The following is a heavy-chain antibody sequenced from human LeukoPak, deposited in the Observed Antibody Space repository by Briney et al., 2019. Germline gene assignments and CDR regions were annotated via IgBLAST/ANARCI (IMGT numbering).Heavy chain of an antibody. J-gene: IGHJ4*02. CDR3: ARGGSRIVVVVAARKPHYFDY. Sequence: SETLSLTCAVYGGSFSGYYWSWIRQPPGKGLEWLGEISYSGSTNYNPSLKSRVTISVDTSKNQFSLKLSSVTAAGTAVYYCARGGSRIVVVVAARKPHYFDYWGQGTLVTVSS. CDR1: GGSFSGYY. D-gene: IGHD2-15*01. CDR2: ISYSGST. V-gene: IGHV4-34*01.